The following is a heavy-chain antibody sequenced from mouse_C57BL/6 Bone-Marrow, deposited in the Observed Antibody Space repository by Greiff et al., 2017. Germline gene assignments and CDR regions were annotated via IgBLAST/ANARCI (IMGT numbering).Heavy chain of an antibody. J-gene: IGHJ4*01. CDR3: AREGIYYGYDGYAMDY. V-gene: IGHV1-78*01. CDR2: IYPRDGST. Sequence: QVQLQQSDAELVKPGASVKISCKVSGYTFTDHTIHWMKQRPEQGLEWIGYIYPRDGSTKYNEKFTGKGTLTADKSSSTAYMQLNRLTSEDSAVYFCAREGIYYGYDGYAMDYWGQGTSVTVSS. D-gene: IGHD2-2*01. CDR1: GYTFTDHT.